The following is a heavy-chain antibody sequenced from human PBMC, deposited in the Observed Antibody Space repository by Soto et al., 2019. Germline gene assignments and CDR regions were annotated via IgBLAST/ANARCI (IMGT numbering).Heavy chain of an antibody. D-gene: IGHD3-10*01. J-gene: IGHJ6*02. Sequence: PGASLRLSCAASGFTFSGYAMSWVRQAPGKGLEWVSFISGGGINTHYADSVKGRFTISRDNSKNTLSLQMNSLRAEDTAVYYCAKVRGAGGSKDYYHSGLDVCGQGTTVTVSS. V-gene: IGHV3-23*01. CDR1: GFTFSGYA. CDR3: AKVRGAGGSKDYYHSGLDV. CDR2: ISGGGINT.